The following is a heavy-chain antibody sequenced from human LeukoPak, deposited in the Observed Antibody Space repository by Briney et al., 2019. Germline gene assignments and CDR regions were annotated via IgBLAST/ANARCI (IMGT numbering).Heavy chain of an antibody. D-gene: IGHD5-24*01. CDR1: RITFSSHA. CDR2: ISGSGGHT. V-gene: IGHV3-23*01. J-gene: IGHJ6*03. CDR3: AKGGVATMRDGYNYYYYYMEV. Sequence: GGSLRLSCEAPRITFSSHAMSWVRQAPGKGLQWVSLISGSGGHTYYGDSVKGRFTISGDNPKNTVYLQMSSLRAEDTAIYYCAKGGVATMRDGYNYYYYYMEVWGRGTTVTVSS.